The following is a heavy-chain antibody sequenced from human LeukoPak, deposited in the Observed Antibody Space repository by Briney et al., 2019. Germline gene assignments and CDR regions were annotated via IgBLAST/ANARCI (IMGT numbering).Heavy chain of an antibody. CDR3: AKGLYYYDSSGKSLSFDY. V-gene: IGHV3-30*18. Sequence: GRSLRLSCAASGFTFSSYGMHWVRQAPGKGLEWVAVISYDGSNKYYADSVKGRFTISRDNSKNTLYLQMNSLRAEDTAVYYCAKGLYYYDSSGKSLSFDYWGQGTLVTVSS. CDR2: ISYDGSNK. CDR1: GFTFSSYG. D-gene: IGHD3-22*01. J-gene: IGHJ4*02.